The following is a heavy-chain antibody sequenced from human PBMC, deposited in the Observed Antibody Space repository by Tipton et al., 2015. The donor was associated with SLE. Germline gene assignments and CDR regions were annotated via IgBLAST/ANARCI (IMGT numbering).Heavy chain of an antibody. J-gene: IGHJ3*02. D-gene: IGHD6-19*01. Sequence: TLSLTCTVSGGSISSSSYYWGWIRQPPGKGLEWIGSIYYSGSTYYNPSLKSRVTISVDTSKNQFSLKLSSVTAADTAVYYCARVSSGWSLNAFDIWGQGTMVTVSS. CDR3: ARVSSGWSLNAFDI. V-gene: IGHV4-39*01. CDR2: IYYSGST. CDR1: GGSISSSSYY.